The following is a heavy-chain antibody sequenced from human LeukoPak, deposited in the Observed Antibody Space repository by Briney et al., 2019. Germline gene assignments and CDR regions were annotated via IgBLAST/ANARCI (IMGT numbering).Heavy chain of an antibody. CDR1: GFTFSSYS. CDR2: ISSSSSYI. Sequence: AGGSLRLSCAASGFTFSSYSMNWVRQAPGKGLEWVSSISSSSSYIYYADSVKGRFTISRDNAKNSLYLQMNSLRAEDTAVYYCANRRSSWYYFDYWGQGTLVTVSS. D-gene: IGHD6-13*01. J-gene: IGHJ4*02. CDR3: ANRRSSWYYFDY. V-gene: IGHV3-21*04.